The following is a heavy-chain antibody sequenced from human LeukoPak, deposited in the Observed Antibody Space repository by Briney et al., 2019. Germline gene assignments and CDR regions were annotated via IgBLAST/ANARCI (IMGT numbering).Heavy chain of an antibody. Sequence: GGSLRLSCAASGFTFSPYGMHWVRQTPGKGLEWVATISFDGSDKYYADSVRGRFTISRDNSKNTLYLQMNSLRAEDTAVYYCAKARYYGSGSYAFDIWGQGTTVTVSS. J-gene: IGHJ3*02. V-gene: IGHV3-30*18. D-gene: IGHD3-10*01. CDR1: GFTFSPYG. CDR2: ISFDGSDK. CDR3: AKARYYGSGSYAFDI.